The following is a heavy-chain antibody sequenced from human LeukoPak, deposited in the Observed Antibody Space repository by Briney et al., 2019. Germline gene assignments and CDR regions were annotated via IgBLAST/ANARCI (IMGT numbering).Heavy chain of an antibody. CDR1: GYSFTNYG. V-gene: IGHV1-18*01. CDR3: ARDIYGMDG. CDR2: ISPHHGHT. Sequence: ASVKVSCKPAGYSFTNYGISWVGQAPGQGLEWIGWISPHHGHTDYAQTVQGRVTMTTDTSTTTAYMELRSLRSDVTAVYYCARDIYGMDGWGQGTTVTVS. J-gene: IGHJ6*02.